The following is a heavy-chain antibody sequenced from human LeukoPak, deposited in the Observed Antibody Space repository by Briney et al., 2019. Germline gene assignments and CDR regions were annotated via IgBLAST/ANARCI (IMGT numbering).Heavy chain of an antibody. Sequence: GGSLRLSCAASGFTFSNCEMNWVRQAPGKGLEWVSAISGSGGSTYYADSVKGRFTISRDNSKNALYLQMNSLRAEDTAVYYCAKDWGLWFGEGIDYWGQGTLATVSS. CDR3: AKDWGLWFGEGIDY. J-gene: IGHJ4*02. V-gene: IGHV3-23*01. CDR1: GFTFSNCE. D-gene: IGHD3-10*01. CDR2: ISGSGGST.